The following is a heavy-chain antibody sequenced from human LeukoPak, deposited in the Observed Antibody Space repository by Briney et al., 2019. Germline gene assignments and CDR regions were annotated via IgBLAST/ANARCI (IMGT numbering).Heavy chain of an antibody. V-gene: IGHV3-23*01. CDR1: GFTFSSYA. CDR3: ARWRWELLAFDY. Sequence: GGSLRLSCAASGFTFSSYAMSWVRQAPGKGLEWVSAISGSGGSTYCADSVKGRFTISRDNAKNSLYLQMNSLRAEDTAVYYCARWRWELLAFDYWGQGTLVTVSS. CDR2: ISGSGGST. J-gene: IGHJ4*02. D-gene: IGHD1-26*01.